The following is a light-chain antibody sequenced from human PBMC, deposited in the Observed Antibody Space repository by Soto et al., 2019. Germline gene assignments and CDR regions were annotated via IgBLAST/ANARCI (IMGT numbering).Light chain of an antibody. V-gene: IGKV3-15*01. CDR1: QSVSSN. CDR3: QHYSGSPPV. CDR2: QTS. J-gene: IGKJ2*01. Sequence: EIVMTQSPVTLSVSPGERSTLSCRASQSVSSNVAWYQQKPGQAPRLLIYQTSARATGIPGRLSGSGSGTDFNLTISNLQSEDFALYYCQHYSGSPPVFGQGNKV.